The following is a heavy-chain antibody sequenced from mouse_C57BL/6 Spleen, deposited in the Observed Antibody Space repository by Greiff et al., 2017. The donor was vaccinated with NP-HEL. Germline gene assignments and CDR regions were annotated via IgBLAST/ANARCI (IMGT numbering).Heavy chain of an antibody. CDR2: ISYDGSN. V-gene: IGHV3-6*01. J-gene: IGHJ1*03. D-gene: IGHD2-5*01. CDR1: GYSITSGYY. Sequence: EVQLQESGPGLVKPSPSLSLTCSVTGYSITSGYYWNWIRQFPGNKLEWMGYISYDGSNNYNPSLKNRISITRDTSKNQFFLKLNSVTTEDTATYYCAREERDIYYSKEDWYFDVWGTGTTVTVSS. CDR3: AREERDIYYSKEDWYFDV.